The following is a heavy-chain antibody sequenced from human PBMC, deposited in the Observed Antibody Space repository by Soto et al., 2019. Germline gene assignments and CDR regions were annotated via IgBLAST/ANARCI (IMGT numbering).Heavy chain of an antibody. CDR2: IHQDGSEK. J-gene: IGHJ6*02. CDR1: IFTFSAYW. V-gene: IGHV3-7*01. Sequence: PGGSLRLSCAASIFTFSAYWRTWVRQTPGKGLEWVANIHQDGSEKYYMDSVKGRFTISRDNAKKSLYLQMTSLRAEDTAVYYCAGGNALDVWGQGTTVTVSS. CDR3: AGGNALDV.